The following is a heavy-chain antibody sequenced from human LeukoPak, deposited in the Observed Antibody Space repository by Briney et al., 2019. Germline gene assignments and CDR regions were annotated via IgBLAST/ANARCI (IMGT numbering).Heavy chain of an antibody. Sequence: SVKVSCKVSGYTLTELSMHWMRQAPGKGLEWMGGFDPEDGETIYAQKFQGRVTMTEDTSTDTAYMELSSLRSEDTAVYYCATGGFGPANWFDPWGQGTLVTVSS. D-gene: IGHD3-10*01. CDR1: GYTLTELS. J-gene: IGHJ5*02. CDR3: ATGGFGPANWFDP. V-gene: IGHV1-24*01. CDR2: FDPEDGET.